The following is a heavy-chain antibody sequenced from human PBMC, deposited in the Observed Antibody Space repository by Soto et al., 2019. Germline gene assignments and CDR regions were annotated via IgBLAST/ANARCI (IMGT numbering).Heavy chain of an antibody. D-gene: IGHD2-15*01. J-gene: IGHJ4*02. CDR3: AKGGPDGFCSGGRCYFDY. CDR1: GFTFDDYA. CDR2: ISWNSNII. V-gene: IGHV3-9*01. Sequence: EVQLVESGGGLVQPGRSLRLSCAASGFTFDDYAMHWVRRVPGKGLEWVSGISWNSNIIGYADSVKGRFTISRDNAKNSLSLQMNSLRPEDTALYYCAKGGPDGFCSGGRCYFDYWGQGTLVTVSS.